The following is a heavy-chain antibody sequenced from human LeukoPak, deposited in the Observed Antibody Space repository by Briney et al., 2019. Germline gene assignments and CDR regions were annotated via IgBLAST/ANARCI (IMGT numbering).Heavy chain of an antibody. J-gene: IGHJ4*02. D-gene: IGHD3-22*01. CDR2: IWYDGSNK. CDR1: GFTFSSYG. Sequence: GGSLRLSCAASGFTFSSYGMHWVRQAPGKGPEWVAVIWYDGSNKYYADSVKGRFTISRDNSKNTLYLQMNSLRAEDTAVYYCARGFTMIVVVITVAKVLVALFDYWGQGTLVTVSS. V-gene: IGHV3-33*01. CDR3: ARGFTMIVVVITVAKVLVALFDY.